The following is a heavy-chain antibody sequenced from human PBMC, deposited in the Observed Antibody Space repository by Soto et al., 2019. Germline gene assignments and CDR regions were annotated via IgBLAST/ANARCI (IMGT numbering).Heavy chain of an antibody. CDR3: TRVGGYYGDYPNFDY. Sequence: PSETLSLTCIVSGGSIRSYYWSWIRQPPGKGLEWIGNIYYSGSTNYSPSRKSRVSISVDTSKNQFSLKLSSATAADTAVYYCTRVGGYYGDYPNFDYWGQGALVTVSS. CDR1: GGSIRSYY. V-gene: IGHV4-59*01. J-gene: IGHJ4*02. CDR2: IYYSGST. D-gene: IGHD4-17*01.